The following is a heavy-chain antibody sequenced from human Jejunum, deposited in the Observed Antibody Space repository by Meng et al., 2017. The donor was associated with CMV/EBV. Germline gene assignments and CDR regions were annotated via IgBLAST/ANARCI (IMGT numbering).Heavy chain of an antibody. V-gene: IGHV3-23*01. CDR2: IRVGGET. D-gene: IGHD1-26*01. CDR1: GFTFNTYA. CDR3: AKAIDFDS. J-gene: IGHJ4*02. Sequence: SFTASGFTFNTYALNWVRQAPGKGLEWVSGIRVGGETFYAGSVKGRFTISRDDSKNTLYLEMNSLRGEDTALYYCAKAIDFDSWGQGTLVTVSS.